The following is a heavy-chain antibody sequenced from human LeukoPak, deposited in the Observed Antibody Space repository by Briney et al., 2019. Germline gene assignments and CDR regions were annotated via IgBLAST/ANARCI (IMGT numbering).Heavy chain of an antibody. V-gene: IGHV3-43*01. Sequence: LPGGSLRLSCAASGFTFDDYTMHWVRQAPGKGLEWVSLISWDGGSTYYADSVKGRFTISRDNSKNSLYLQMNSLRTEDTALYYCAKDGDSSGWNWFDPWGQGTLVTVSS. CDR1: GFTFDDYT. D-gene: IGHD6-19*01. CDR3: AKDGDSSGWNWFDP. CDR2: ISWDGGST. J-gene: IGHJ5*02.